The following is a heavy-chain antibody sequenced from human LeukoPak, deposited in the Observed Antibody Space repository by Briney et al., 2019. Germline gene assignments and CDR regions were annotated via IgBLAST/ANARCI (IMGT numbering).Heavy chain of an antibody. CDR1: GYTFTSYA. J-gene: IGHJ4*02. D-gene: IGHD3-10*01. V-gene: IGHV1-3*01. CDR3: ARDSGPLLLWFGELLNPLDY. Sequence: ASVKVSCKASGYTFTSYAMHWVRQAPGQRLEWMGWINAGNGNTKYSQKFQGRVTITRGTSASTAYMELSSLRSEDTAVYYCARDSGPLLLWFGELLNPLDYWGQGTLVTVSS. CDR2: INAGNGNT.